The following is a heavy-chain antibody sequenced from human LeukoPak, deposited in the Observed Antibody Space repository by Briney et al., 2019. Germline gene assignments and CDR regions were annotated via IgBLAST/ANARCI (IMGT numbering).Heavy chain of an antibody. J-gene: IGHJ3*02. D-gene: IGHD3-22*01. V-gene: IGHV1-58*02. Sequence: ASVKVSCKASGFTFTSSAMQWVRQARGQRLEWIGWIVVGSGNTNYAQKFQERVTITRDMSTSTAYMELSSLRSEDTAVYYCAAGRGGYYADAFDIWGQGTMVTVSS. CDR1: GFTFTSSA. CDR3: AAGRGGYYADAFDI. CDR2: IVVGSGNT.